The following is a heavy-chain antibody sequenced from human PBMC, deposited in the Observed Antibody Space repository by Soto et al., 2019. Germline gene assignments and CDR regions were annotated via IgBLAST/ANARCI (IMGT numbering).Heavy chain of an antibody. Sequence: GGSLRLSCAASGFTFSGYGMHWVRQAPGKGLEWVAVISYAGSNKYYADSVKGRFTISRDNAKNTLYLQMNSLRAEDTAVYYCANAQGLLWFGEPFDYWGQGTLVTVSS. CDR2: ISYAGSNK. J-gene: IGHJ4*02. CDR3: ANAQGLLWFGEPFDY. V-gene: IGHV3-30*18. D-gene: IGHD3-10*01. CDR1: GFTFSGYG.